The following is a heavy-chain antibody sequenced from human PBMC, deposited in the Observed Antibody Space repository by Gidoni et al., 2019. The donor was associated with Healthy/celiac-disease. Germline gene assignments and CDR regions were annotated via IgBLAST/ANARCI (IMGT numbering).Heavy chain of an antibody. J-gene: IGHJ4*02. Sequence: LVESGGGLVKPGGSLRLSCAASGFTFSSYSMNWVRQAPGKGLEWVSSISSSSSYIYYADSVKGRFTTSRDNAKNSLYLQMNSLRAEDTAVYYCARGLVGATSFDYWGQGTLVTVSS. CDR1: GFTFSSYS. V-gene: IGHV3-21*01. CDR3: ARGLVGATSFDY. D-gene: IGHD1-26*01. CDR2: ISSSSSYI.